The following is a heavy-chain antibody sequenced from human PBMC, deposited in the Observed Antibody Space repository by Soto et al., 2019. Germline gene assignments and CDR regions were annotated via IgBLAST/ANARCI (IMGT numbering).Heavy chain of an antibody. Sequence: QVQLVQSGAEVKKPGSSVKVSCKASGGTFSSYAISWVRQAPGQGLEWMGGIIPIFGTANYAQKFQGSVTITADESTSTAYMELSSLRSEDTAVYYCASPVGNGRRNAFDIWGQGTMVTVSS. J-gene: IGHJ3*02. CDR1: GGTFSSYA. CDR3: ASPVGNGRRNAFDI. V-gene: IGHV1-69*12. D-gene: IGHD1-26*01. CDR2: IIPIFGTA.